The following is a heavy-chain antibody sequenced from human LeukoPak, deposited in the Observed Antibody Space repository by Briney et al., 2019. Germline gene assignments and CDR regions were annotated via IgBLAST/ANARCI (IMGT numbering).Heavy chain of an antibody. V-gene: IGHV4-34*01. CDR1: GGSFSGYY. J-gene: IGHJ3*02. D-gene: IGHD3-9*01. CDR2: INHSGST. CDR3: ARRKYSDWLLRNDAFDI. Sequence: SETLSLTCAVYGGSFSGYYWSWIRQPPGKGLEWIGEINHSGSTNYNPSLKSRVTISVDTSKNQFSLKLSSVTAADTAVYYCARRKYSDWLLRNDAFDIWGQGTMVTVSS.